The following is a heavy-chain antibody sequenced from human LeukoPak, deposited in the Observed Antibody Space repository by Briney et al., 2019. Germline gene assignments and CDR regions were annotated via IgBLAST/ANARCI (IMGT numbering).Heavy chain of an antibody. J-gene: IGHJ3*02. V-gene: IGHV4-59*08. CDR1: GGSISSYY. CDR2: IYYGGST. CDR3: ASFETYGSGDAFDI. Sequence: KPSETLSLTCTVSGGSISSYYWSWIRQPPGKGLEWIGYIYYGGSTNYNPSLKSRVTISVDTSKNQFSLKLSSVTAADTAVYYCASFETYGSGDAFDIWGQGTMVTVSS. D-gene: IGHD3-10*01.